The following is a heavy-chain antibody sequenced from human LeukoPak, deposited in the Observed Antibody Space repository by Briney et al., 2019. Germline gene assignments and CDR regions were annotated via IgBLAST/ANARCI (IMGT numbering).Heavy chain of an antibody. CDR3: AKGISSGWYYFDY. V-gene: IGHV3-23*01. J-gene: IGHJ4*02. CDR1: GFTFSSYD. CDR2: ISGSGGST. Sequence: GGSLRLSCAASGFTFSSYDMSWVRQAPGKGLEWVSAISGSGGSTYYADSVKGRFTISRDNSKNTLYLQMNSLRAEDTAVYYCAKGISSGWYYFDYWGQGTLVTVSS. D-gene: IGHD6-19*01.